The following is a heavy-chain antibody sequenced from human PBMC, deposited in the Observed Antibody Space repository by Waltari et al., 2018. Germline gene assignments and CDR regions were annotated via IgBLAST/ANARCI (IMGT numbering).Heavy chain of an antibody. J-gene: IGHJ3*02. Sequence: EVQLVESGGGLVLPGGSLRLSCAASGFPVRRYLDPWGRQAPGKGLVWGSRINNDGSSASYADSVKGRFTISRDNAKSTLYLQMNSLRAEDTAVYYCASGNSHAFDIWGQGTMVTVSS. CDR1: GFPVRRYL. CDR3: ASGNSHAFDI. V-gene: IGHV3-74*01. CDR2: INNDGSSA. D-gene: IGHD1-7*01.